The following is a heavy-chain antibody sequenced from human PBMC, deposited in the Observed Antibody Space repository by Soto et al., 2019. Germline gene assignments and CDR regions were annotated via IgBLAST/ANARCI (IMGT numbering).Heavy chain of an antibody. J-gene: IGHJ4*02. CDR3: AKDHPYYDILTGYSSFDY. CDR1: GFTFSSYA. D-gene: IGHD3-9*01. Sequence: GGSLRLSCAASGFTFSSYAMSWVRQAPGKGLEWVSAISGSGGSTYYADSVKGRFTISRDNSKNTLYLQMNSLRAEDTAVYYCAKDHPYYDILTGYSSFDYWGQGTLVTVSS. CDR2: ISGSGGST. V-gene: IGHV3-23*01.